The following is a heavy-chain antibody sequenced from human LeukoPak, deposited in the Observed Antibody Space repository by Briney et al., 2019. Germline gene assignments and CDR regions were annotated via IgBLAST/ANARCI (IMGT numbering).Heavy chain of an antibody. V-gene: IGHV1-2*02. CDR1: GYTFTGYN. Sequence: ASVKVSCKASGYTFTGYNMNWVRQAPGQGLEWMGWINPNSGDTNYAQTFQGRVTMTRDTSISTAYMELSTLRSDDTAMYYCARDPYSSSGGGYWGQGTLVTVSS. D-gene: IGHD6-6*01. J-gene: IGHJ4*02. CDR3: ARDPYSSSGGGY. CDR2: INPNSGDT.